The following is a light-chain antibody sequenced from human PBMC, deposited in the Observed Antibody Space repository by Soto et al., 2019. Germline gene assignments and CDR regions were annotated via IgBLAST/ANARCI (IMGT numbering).Light chain of an antibody. V-gene: IGKV1-17*01. CDR2: ATS. CDR3: LQHNTYPRT. CDR1: QAIRND. J-gene: IGKJ1*01. Sequence: DIQMTQSPSSLSPSVGDRVTITCRASQAIRNDLGWYQQKPAKAPKXLIYATSSLQSGVPSRFSVSVSGTELTLTLSSLQPEDSETYDGLQHNTYPRTFGQGTKVDIK.